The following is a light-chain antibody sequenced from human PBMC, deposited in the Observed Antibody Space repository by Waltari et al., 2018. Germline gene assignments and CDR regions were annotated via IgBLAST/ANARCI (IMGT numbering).Light chain of an antibody. Sequence: EIVLTQSPATLSLSPGESATLSCRASQTFSNYLGWYQQKPGQAPRLLIYGASNRATGIPARFSGSGAGTDFTLTISSLEPGDFAVYYCQQRANWHPITFGQGTRLEI. CDR3: QQRANWHPIT. V-gene: IGKV3-11*01. J-gene: IGKJ5*01. CDR1: QTFSNY. CDR2: GAS.